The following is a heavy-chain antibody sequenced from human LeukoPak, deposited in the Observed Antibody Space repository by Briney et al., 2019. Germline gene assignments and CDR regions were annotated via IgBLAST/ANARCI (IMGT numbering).Heavy chain of an antibody. V-gene: IGHV1-46*01. CDR3: ARVQGYYYYGRDV. CDR2: INPSGGST. CDR1: GYTFTSYY. Sequence: ASVKVSCKASGYTFTSYYMHWVRQAPGQGLEWMGIINPSGGSTSYAQKFQGRVTMTGDTSTSTVYMELSSLRSEDMAVYYCARVQGYYYYGRDVWVQGTTVTVSS. J-gene: IGHJ6*02.